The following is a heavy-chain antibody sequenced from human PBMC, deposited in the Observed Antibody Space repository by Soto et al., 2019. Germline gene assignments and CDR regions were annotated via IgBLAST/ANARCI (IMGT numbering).Heavy chain of an antibody. CDR1: GFIFSDYA. Sequence: PGVSLRLSCVASGFIFSDYAMTWVRQAPGKGLEWVATISASGGNIEYTDSLKGRFTISRDNSKNTLYLQLNGLTADDTAVHYCAKVAGGLGYFDLWGRGTLVTVSS. D-gene: IGHD3-16*01. J-gene: IGHJ2*01. CDR3: AKVAGGLGYFDL. V-gene: IGHV3-23*01. CDR2: ISASGGNI.